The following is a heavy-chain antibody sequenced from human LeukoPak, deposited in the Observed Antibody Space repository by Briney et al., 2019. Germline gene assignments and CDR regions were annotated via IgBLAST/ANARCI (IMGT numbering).Heavy chain of an antibody. J-gene: IGHJ6*03. CDR3: ARDLRYSSGWSASGMDV. Sequence: ASVKLSCKTSGYSFTTFGIGWVRQAPGQGLEWMGWITGYNANTNYAQKFQGRVTMTIDTSTTTVFMELRSLESDDTAVYYCARDLRYSSGWSASGMDVWGKGTTVTISS. V-gene: IGHV1-18*01. CDR1: GYSFTTFG. D-gene: IGHD6-19*01. CDR2: ITGYNANT.